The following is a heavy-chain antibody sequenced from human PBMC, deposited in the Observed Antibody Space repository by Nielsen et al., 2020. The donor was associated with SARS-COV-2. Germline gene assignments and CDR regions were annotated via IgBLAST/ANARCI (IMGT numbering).Heavy chain of an antibody. J-gene: IGHJ4*02. CDR2: IYYSGST. CDR3: ARVAEITMVRGAYFDY. D-gene: IGHD3-10*01. V-gene: IGHV4-31*03. Sequence: SETLSLTCTVSGGSISSGGYYWSWIRQHPGKGLEWIGYIYYSGSTYYNPSLKSRVTISVDTSKNQFSLKLSSVTAADTAVYYCARVAEITMVRGAYFDYWGQGTLVTVSS. CDR1: GGSISSGGYY.